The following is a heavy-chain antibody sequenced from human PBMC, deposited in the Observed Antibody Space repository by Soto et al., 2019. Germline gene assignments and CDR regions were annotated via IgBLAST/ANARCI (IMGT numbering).Heavy chain of an antibody. J-gene: IGHJ3*02. Sequence: QVQLQESGPGLVKPSGTLSLTCAVSGGSVSSSNWWSWVRQSPGKGLEWMGEIYHSGSAHYNPSLWIGPTISQDKSKNEFSRRLTSVTAADTAVYYCARVPGVVVSADDAFDIWGPGTRVIVSS. D-gene: IGHD2-21*02. CDR1: GGSVSSSNW. CDR2: IYHSGSA. CDR3: ARVPGVVVSADDAFDI. V-gene: IGHV4-4*02.